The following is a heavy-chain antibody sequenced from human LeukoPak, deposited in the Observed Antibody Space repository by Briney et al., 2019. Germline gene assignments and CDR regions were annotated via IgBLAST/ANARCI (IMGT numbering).Heavy chain of an antibody. CDR1: GFTFSSYA. Sequence: GGSLRLSCAASGFTFSSYAMSWVRQAPGKGLEWVSAISGSGGSTYYADSVKGRFTISRDNSKSTLYLQMNSLRAEDTDVYYCAKEDDYVWGSYRSLFDYWGQGTLVTVSS. D-gene: IGHD3-16*02. CDR3: AKEDDYVWGSYRSLFDY. J-gene: IGHJ4*02. V-gene: IGHV3-23*01. CDR2: ISGSGGST.